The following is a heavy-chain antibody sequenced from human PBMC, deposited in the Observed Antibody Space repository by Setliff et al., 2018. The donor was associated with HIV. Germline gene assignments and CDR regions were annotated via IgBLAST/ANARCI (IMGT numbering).Heavy chain of an antibody. J-gene: IGHJ4*02. V-gene: IGHV3-33*01. CDR1: GFTFSNYG. D-gene: IGHD3-3*01. CDR3: ARGGGFWSGQLDY. Sequence: GGSLRLSRAASGFTFSNYGMHWVRQAPGKGLEWVAVIWYDGSNKYYADSVKGRFTTSRDTSKNTLYLQMNSLRTEDTAVYYCARGGGFWSGQLDYWGQGTLVTVSS. CDR2: IWYDGSNK.